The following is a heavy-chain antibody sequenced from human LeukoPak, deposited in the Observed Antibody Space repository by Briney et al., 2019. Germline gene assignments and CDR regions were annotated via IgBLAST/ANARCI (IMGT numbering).Heavy chain of an antibody. J-gene: IGHJ5*02. CDR3: TIVLRPYRGSGYRNWFDP. Sequence: GGALRLSCAASGFTFSNAWMAWVRQVPGKGLEWLGRIKSKTDGETADYAAPVRGRFFISRDDRKDTLYVEINSLKTEDTGIYYCTIVLRPYRGSGYRNWFDPWGRGTLVTVSS. V-gene: IGHV3-15*01. CDR2: IKSKTDGETA. CDR1: GFTFSNAW. D-gene: IGHD3-22*01.